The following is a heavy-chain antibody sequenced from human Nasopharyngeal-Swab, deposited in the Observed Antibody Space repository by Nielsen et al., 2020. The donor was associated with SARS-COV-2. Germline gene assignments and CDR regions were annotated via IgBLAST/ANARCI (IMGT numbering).Heavy chain of an antibody. Sequence: SQTLSLTCAVYGGSFSGYYWSWIRQPPGKGLEWIGEINHSGSTNYNPSLKSRVTISVDTSKNQFSLKLSSVTAADTAVYYCARTVLRFLEWSHYYMDVWGKGTTVTVSS. CDR3: ARTVLRFLEWSHYYMDV. CDR1: GGSFSGYY. D-gene: IGHD3-3*01. CDR2: INHSGST. J-gene: IGHJ6*03. V-gene: IGHV4-34*01.